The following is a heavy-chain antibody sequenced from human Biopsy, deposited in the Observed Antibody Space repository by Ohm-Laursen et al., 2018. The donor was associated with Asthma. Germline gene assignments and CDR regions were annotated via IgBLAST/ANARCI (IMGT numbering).Heavy chain of an antibody. CDR3: AKRRGYSGHDNDY. V-gene: IGHV3-30*18. CDR1: GFTFSSYG. D-gene: IGHD5-12*01. J-gene: IGHJ4*02. CDR2: ISYDGNHK. Sequence: RSLRLSCTAPGFTFSSYGMDWVRQAPGKGLEWVAVISYDGNHKFYEDSVKGRFTISRDNSKNTLYLQMNSLRTEDTAVYYCAKRRGYSGHDNDYWGQGTLVIVSS.